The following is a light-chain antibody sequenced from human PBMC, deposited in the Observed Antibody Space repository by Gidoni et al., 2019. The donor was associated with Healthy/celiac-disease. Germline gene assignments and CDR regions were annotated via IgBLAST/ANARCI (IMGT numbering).Light chain of an antibody. J-gene: IGKJ5*01. V-gene: IGKV3-11*01. CDR2: DAS. Sequence: ELVLTQSPATLSLSPGGRATLSCRASQSVGNYLAWYQQKPGQGPRLLIYDASNRATGIPARFSGSGSGTDFTLTISSLEPEDFALYYCQQRRNRATFGQGTRLEIK. CDR3: QQRRNRAT. CDR1: QSVGNY.